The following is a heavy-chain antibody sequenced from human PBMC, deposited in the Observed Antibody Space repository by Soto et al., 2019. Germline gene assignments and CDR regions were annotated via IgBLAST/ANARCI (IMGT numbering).Heavy chain of an antibody. Sequence: PWGSLRLSFAASGFTFSTCSMNWARQAPGKGLEGVSSIGSSSSSTYIYYEDSVKGRFTISRDKAKNSLYLQMNSLRPEDTAVYYCARQGSSIMHYTMHXWGQVTTFTVS. CDR1: GFTFSTCS. D-gene: IGHD2-2*01. CDR3: ARQGSSIMHYTMHX. CDR2: IGSSSSSTYI. V-gene: IGHV3-21*01. J-gene: IGHJ6*02.